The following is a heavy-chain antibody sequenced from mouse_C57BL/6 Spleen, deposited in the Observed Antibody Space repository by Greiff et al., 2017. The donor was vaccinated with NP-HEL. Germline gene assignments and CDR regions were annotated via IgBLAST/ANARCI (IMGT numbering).Heavy chain of an antibody. CDR1: GYAFSSSW. CDR3: ARFADYDAMDY. J-gene: IGHJ4*01. Sequence: QVQLKQSGPELVKPGASVKISCKASGYAFSSSWMNWVKQRPGKGLEWIGRIYPGGGDTNYNGKFKGKATLTADKSSSTAYMQLSSLTSEDSAVYFCARFADYDAMDYWGQGTSVTVSS. CDR2: IYPGGGDT. V-gene: IGHV1-82*01.